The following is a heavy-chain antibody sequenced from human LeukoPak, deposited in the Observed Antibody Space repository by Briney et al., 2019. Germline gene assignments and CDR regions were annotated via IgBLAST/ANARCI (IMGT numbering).Heavy chain of an antibody. CDR2: IHYTGST. V-gene: IGHV4-59*01. Sequence: SETLSLTCTVSGGSISSDYWSWIWQPPPQGQDWIGYIHYTGSTNYNPSPRSLVTTSVDTSTTQFSLKLSSVTAADTALYFCARVQDYYDSSFRWGQGILVTVSS. D-gene: IGHD3-22*01. CDR1: GGSISSDY. J-gene: IGHJ4*02. CDR3: ARVQDYYDSSFR.